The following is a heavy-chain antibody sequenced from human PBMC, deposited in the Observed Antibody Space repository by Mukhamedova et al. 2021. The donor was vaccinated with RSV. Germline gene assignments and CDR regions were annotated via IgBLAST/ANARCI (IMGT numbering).Heavy chain of an antibody. J-gene: IGHJ5*02. V-gene: IGHV5-10-1*01. CDR2: IDPSDSYT. D-gene: IGHD5-12*01. CDR3: ARHLRGYASSFDP. Sequence: VRQMPGKGLEWMGRIDPSDSYTNYSPSFQGHVTISADKSISTAYLQWSSLKASDTAMYYCARHLRGYASSFDPWGQGPLVTVSS.